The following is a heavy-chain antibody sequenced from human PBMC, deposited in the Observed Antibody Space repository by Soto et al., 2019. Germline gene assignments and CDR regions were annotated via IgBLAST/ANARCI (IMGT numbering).Heavy chain of an antibody. Sequence: QVQLVQSGAEVKKPGASVKVSCKASGYSFTDYHIHWVRQAPGQGLEWLGRINPKSGGTSTAQKFQGWVTMTTDTSISTAAMELTRLTSDDTAIYYCARGDSTDCSNGVCSFFYNHDMDVWGQGTTGTVS. CDR3: ARGDSTDCSNGVCSFFYNHDMDV. CDR2: INPKSGGT. CDR1: GYSFTDYH. V-gene: IGHV1-2*04. D-gene: IGHD2-8*01. J-gene: IGHJ6*02.